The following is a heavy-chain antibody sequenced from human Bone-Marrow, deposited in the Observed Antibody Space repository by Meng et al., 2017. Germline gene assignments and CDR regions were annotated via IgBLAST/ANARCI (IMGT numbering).Heavy chain of an antibody. Sequence: GESLKISCVASGFTFSSYPLSWVRQAPGKGLEWVSAISGGSEDTHYADSVKGRFTISRDNSKSTLYLEMNSLRVEDTAVYYCAKGGPTSGWYFFDYWGQGGLVTVAS. CDR2: ISGGSEDT. V-gene: IGHV3-23*01. D-gene: IGHD6-19*01. J-gene: IGHJ4*02. CDR1: GFTFSSYP. CDR3: AKGGPTSGWYFFDY.